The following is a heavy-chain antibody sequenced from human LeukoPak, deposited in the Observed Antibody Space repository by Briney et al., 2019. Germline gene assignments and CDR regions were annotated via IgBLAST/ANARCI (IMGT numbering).Heavy chain of an antibody. CDR3: ARDRASFYDILTGYYLADYGMDV. V-gene: IGHV3-33*01. J-gene: IGHJ6*02. Sequence: PGGSLRLSCAASGFTFSTYGMHWVRQAPGKGLEWVATIWYDGSNVYYVDSVKGRFTISRDNAKNSLYLQMNSLRAEDTAVYYCARDRASFYDILTGYYLADYGMDVWGQGTTVTVSS. CDR2: IWYDGSNV. D-gene: IGHD3-9*01. CDR1: GFTFSTYG.